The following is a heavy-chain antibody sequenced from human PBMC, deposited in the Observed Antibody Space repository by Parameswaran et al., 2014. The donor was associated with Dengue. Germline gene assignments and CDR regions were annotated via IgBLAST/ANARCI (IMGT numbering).Heavy chain of an antibody. V-gene: IGHV3-49*02. J-gene: IGHJ4*02. Sequence: VRQAPGKGLEWVGFIRSKAYGGTTEYAASVKGRFTISRGDSKSIAYLQMNSLKTEDTAVYYCTRGSGLWGQGTLVTVSS. D-gene: IGHD1-26*01. CDR2: IRSKAYGGTT. CDR3: TRGSGL.